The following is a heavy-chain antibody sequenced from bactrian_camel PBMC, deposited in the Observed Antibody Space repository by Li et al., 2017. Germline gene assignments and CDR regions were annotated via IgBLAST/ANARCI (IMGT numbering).Heavy chain of an antibody. Sequence: QLVESGGGSVQAGGSLKLSCEFSEYTASTNCMTWFRQAPGKEREGVAAMYQGGAKTYYADSVKGRFTISQDNAQNTVSLQMDNLKPEDTAVYYCAFRYTAGYSCDPAVTDYEYWGRGTQVTVS. V-gene: IGHV3S25*01. CDR1: EYTASTNC. D-gene: IGHD3*01. CDR3: AFRYTAGYSCDPAVTDYEY. CDR2: MYQGGAKT. J-gene: IGHJ4*01.